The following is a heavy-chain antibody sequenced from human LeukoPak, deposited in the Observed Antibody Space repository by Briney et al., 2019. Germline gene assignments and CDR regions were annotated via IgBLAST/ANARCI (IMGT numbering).Heavy chain of an antibody. J-gene: IGHJ6*03. D-gene: IGHD2-15*01. Sequence: MASETLSLTCAVYGGSFSGYYWSWIRQPPGKGLEWIGEINHSGSTNYNPSLKSRVTISVDTSKNQFSLKLSSVTAADTAVYYCARHGWFRPRSRGNNIRTYYMGVWGKGTTVTISS. CDR3: ARHGWFRPRSRGNNIRTYYMGV. CDR1: GGSFSGYY. V-gene: IGHV4-34*01. CDR2: INHSGST.